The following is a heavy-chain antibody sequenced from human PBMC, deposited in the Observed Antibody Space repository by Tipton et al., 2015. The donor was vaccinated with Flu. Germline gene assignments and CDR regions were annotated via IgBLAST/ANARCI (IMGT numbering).Heavy chain of an antibody. CDR3: VRKGFGDC. CDR1: GFTFSDYW. V-gene: IGHV3-7*01. D-gene: IGHD3-10*01. J-gene: IGHJ4*02. CDR2: IKQDGSER. Sequence: SLRLSCAASGFTFSDYWMAWVRQAPGKGLEWVANIKQDGSERYYVDSVKGRFTISRDNAKNSLFLQMNSLRAEDTAVYYCVRKGFGDCWGQGILVTVTS.